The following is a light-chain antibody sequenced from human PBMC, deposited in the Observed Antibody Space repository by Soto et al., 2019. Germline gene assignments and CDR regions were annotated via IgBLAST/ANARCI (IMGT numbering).Light chain of an antibody. J-gene: IGKJ4*01. CDR3: QQYGTSPLT. CDR2: DAS. Sequence: TLSLSPGERATLSCRASQSVRSNYLAWYQQKPGQAPRFLIYDASSRATGIPDRFSGSGSGTDFTLTISRLEPEDFAVYYGQQYGTSPLTFGGGIKVDIK. V-gene: IGKV3-20*01. CDR1: QSVRSNY.